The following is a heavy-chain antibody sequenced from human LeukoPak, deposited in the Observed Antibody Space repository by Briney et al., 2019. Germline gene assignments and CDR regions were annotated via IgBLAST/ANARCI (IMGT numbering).Heavy chain of an antibody. Sequence: SETLSLTCAVYGGSFSGYYWSWIRQPPGKGLECIGVINQSGSTNYKPSLKSRVTISVDTSKNQFSLKLSSVTAADTAVYYCARGGKQQLLPFDYWGQGTLVTVSS. J-gene: IGHJ4*02. CDR3: ARGGKQQLLPFDY. CDR1: GGSFSGYY. D-gene: IGHD6-13*01. V-gene: IGHV4-34*01. CDR2: INQSGST.